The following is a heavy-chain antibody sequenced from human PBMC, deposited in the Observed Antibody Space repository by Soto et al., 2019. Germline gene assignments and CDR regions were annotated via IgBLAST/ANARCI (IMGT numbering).Heavy chain of an antibody. D-gene: IGHD3-22*01. CDR2: ISGGGAGT. CDR1: GFTFSSYA. Sequence: EVQLLESGGDLVQPGGSLRLSCAASGFTFSSYAMSWVRQAPGKGLEWVSAISGGGAGTYYADSVKGRFSISRDNSENTLYLQMNSLRAEDTAVYYCAKANTPMYYYDSSGFYGFDCWGQGTLVTVSS. V-gene: IGHV3-23*01. J-gene: IGHJ4*02. CDR3: AKANTPMYYYDSSGFYGFDC.